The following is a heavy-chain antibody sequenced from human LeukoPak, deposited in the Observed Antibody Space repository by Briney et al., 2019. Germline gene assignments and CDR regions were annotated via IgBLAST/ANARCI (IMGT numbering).Heavy chain of an antibody. J-gene: IGHJ6*03. CDR1: GFTFSDYY. D-gene: IGHD6-19*01. V-gene: IGHV3-11*01. CDR3: AREEAGYYYYYVDA. Sequence: GGSLRLSCAASGFTFSDYYMSWIRQAPGKGLEWVSYISSSGSTIYYADSVKGRFTISRDNAKNSLYLQMNSLRAEDTAVYYCAREEAGYYYYYVDAWGKGTTVTVSS. CDR2: ISSSGSTI.